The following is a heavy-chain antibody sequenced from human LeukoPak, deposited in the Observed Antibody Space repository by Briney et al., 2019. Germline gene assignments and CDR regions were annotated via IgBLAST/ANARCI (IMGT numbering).Heavy chain of an antibody. D-gene: IGHD6-13*01. CDR3: ARVASSSWYIDY. Sequence: ASVKVSCKASGYTFTGYYMHWVRQAPGQGLEWMGWINPNSGGTNYAQKFQDRVTMTRDTSLSTAYMELSRLRSDDTAVYYCARVASSSWYIDYWGQGALVTVSS. CDR1: GYTFTGYY. CDR2: INPNSGGT. J-gene: IGHJ4*02. V-gene: IGHV1-2*02.